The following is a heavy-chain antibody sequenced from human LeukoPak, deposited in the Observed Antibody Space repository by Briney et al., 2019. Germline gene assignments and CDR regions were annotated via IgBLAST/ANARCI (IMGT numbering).Heavy chain of an antibody. CDR1: GYTFTIYG. CDR3: ARDGISSWYAY. Sequence: ASVKVSCKASGYTFTIYGISWVRQAPGQGLEWMGWISPYNGNTNYAQKLQGRVTMTADTSTSTAYMDLRSLSSDDTAVYYCARDGISSWYAYWGQGTLVTVSS. D-gene: IGHD6-13*01. J-gene: IGHJ4*02. V-gene: IGHV1-18*01. CDR2: ISPYNGNT.